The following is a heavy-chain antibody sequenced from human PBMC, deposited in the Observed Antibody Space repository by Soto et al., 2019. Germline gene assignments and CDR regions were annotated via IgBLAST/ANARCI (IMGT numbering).Heavy chain of an antibody. V-gene: IGHV3-48*02. CDR1: GFTFSSYS. J-gene: IGHJ6*02. Sequence: GGSLRLSCAASGFTFSSYSMNWVRQAPGKVLESVSYISSSSSTIYYADSVYCRFTISRDNAKNSLYLQMNSLRDEDTAVYYCARFGLTGYYYYYGRDVWGQGTTVTVSS. CDR3: ARFGLTGYYYYYGRDV. D-gene: IGHD3-10*01. CDR2: ISSSSSTI.